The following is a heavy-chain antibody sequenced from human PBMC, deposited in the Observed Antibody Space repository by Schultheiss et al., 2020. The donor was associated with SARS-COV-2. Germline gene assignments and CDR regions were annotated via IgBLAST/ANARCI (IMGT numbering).Heavy chain of an antibody. V-gene: IGHV4-38-2*02. D-gene: IGHD6-19*01. J-gene: IGHJ6*02. CDR2: IYHSGST. Sequence: SQTLSLTCNVSGYSIRSGYYWGWIRQPPGKGLEWIGSIYHSGSTNYNPSLKSRVTISVDTSKNQFSLKLSSVTAADTAVYYCARGNGSGWTRYYYYYYGMDVWGQGTTVTVSS. CDR3: ARGNGSGWTRYYYYYYGMDV. CDR1: GYSIRSGYY.